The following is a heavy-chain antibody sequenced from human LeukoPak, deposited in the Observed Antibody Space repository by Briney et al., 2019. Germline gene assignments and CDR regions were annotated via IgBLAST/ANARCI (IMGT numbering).Heavy chain of an antibody. CDR1: GFTFGNAW. CDR2: IKSKTDGGTT. J-gene: IGHJ4*02. Sequence: GGSLRLSCAASGFTFGNAWMSWVRRAPGKGLEWVGRIKSKTDGGTTDYAAPVKGRFTISRDDSKNTLYLQMNSLKTEDTAVCYCTTENSSPQTVDYWGQGTLVTVSS. CDR3: TTENSSPQTVDY. V-gene: IGHV3-15*01. D-gene: IGHD6-13*01.